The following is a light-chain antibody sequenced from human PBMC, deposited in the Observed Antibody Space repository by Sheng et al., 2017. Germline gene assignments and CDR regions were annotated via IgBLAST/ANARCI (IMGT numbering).Light chain of an antibody. CDR2: EVS. Sequence: QSALTQPPSASGSPGQSVTIACTGISSDVGGYSFVSWYQQHPGEAPKLIIYEVSKRPSGVPDRFSGSKSGNTASLTISGLQAEDEAEYYCCSFATFSLYVFGTGTTVTVL. V-gene: IGLV2-8*01. J-gene: IGLJ1*01. CDR1: SSDVGGYSF. CDR3: CSFATFSLYV.